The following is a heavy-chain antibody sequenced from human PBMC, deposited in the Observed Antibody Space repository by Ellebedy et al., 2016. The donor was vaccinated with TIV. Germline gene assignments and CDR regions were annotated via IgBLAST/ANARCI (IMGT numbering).Heavy chain of an antibody. Sequence: SETLSLTXTVSGGSISSGDYYWSWIRQPPGKGLGWIGEINHSGSTNYNPSLKSRVTISVDTSKNQFSLELSSVTAADTAVYYCARGQTYHYDISGYRETGPNDYWGQGTLVTVSS. CDR1: GGSISSGDYY. J-gene: IGHJ4*02. CDR3: ARGQTYHYDISGYRETGPNDY. V-gene: IGHV4-30-4*01. CDR2: INHSGST. D-gene: IGHD3-22*01.